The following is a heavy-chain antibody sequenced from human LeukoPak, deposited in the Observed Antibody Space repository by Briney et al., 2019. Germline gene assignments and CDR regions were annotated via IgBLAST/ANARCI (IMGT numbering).Heavy chain of an antibody. CDR1: GGTFSSYA. CDR3: AREGSSSWYADYYGMDV. J-gene: IGHJ6*02. CDR2: IIPIFGTA. D-gene: IGHD6-13*01. V-gene: IGHV1-69*05. Sequence: SVKVSCKASGGTFSSYAISWVRQAPGQGLEWMGGIIPIFGTANYAQKLQGRVTMTTDTSTSTAYMELRSLRSDDTAVYYCAREGSSSWYADYYGMDVWGQGTTVTVSS.